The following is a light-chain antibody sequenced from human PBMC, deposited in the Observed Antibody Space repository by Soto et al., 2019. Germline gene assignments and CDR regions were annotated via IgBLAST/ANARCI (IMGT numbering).Light chain of an antibody. CDR1: QSVSSTY. J-gene: IGKJ1*01. Sequence: EIVLTQSPGTLSLSPGERATLSCRASQSVSSTYFAWLQQKAGQAPRLLIHGATRATGIPDRFSGSGSGTDFTLTISRLEPEDFAVYYCQQYGSSRWTFGQGTKVEIK. V-gene: IGKV3-20*01. CDR2: GA. CDR3: QQYGSSRWT.